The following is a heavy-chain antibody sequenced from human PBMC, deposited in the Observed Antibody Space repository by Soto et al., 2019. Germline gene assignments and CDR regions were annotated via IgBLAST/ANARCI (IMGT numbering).Heavy chain of an antibody. V-gene: IGHV4-59*12. D-gene: IGHD3-9*01. CDR3: ARGVANILTTYFRLDY. Sequence: SETLSLTCAVSGDSISSYYCMWIRQPPGKGLESIGYLYYGRSANYNPSLKSRVTISVDTSKNQFSLKLTSVTAADTAVYYCARGVANILTTYFRLDYWGQGTLVTVSS. CDR1: GDSISSYY. J-gene: IGHJ4*02. CDR2: LYYGRSA.